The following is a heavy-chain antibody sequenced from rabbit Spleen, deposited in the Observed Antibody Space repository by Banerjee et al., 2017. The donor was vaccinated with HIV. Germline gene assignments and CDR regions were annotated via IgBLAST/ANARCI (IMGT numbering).Heavy chain of an antibody. CDR3: ARDSGTSFSSYGMDL. J-gene: IGHJ6*01. D-gene: IGHD8-1*01. Sequence: EESGGDLVKPGASLTLTCTASGVSFSISSYMCWVRQAPGKGLEWIACIDSGSSGFTYFATWAKGRFTISKTSSTTVTLQMTSLTAADTATYFCARDSGTSFSSYGMDLWGPGTLVTVS. V-gene: IGHV1S40*01. CDR2: IDSGSSGFT. CDR1: GVSFSISSY.